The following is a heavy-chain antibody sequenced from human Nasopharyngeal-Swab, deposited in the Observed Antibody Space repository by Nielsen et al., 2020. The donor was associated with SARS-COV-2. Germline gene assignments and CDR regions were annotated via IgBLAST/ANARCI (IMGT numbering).Heavy chain of an antibody. J-gene: IGHJ3*02. V-gene: IGHV3-9*01. D-gene: IGHD5-24*01. CDR3: AKLPTILSDAFDI. Sequence: GGSLRLACAASGFTFDVYAMHWVRQAPGKGLEWVSGISWNSGSIGYADSVKGRFTISRDNAKNSLYLQMNSLRAEDTALYYCAKLPTILSDAFDIWGQGTMVTVSS. CDR1: GFTFDVYA. CDR2: ISWNSGSI.